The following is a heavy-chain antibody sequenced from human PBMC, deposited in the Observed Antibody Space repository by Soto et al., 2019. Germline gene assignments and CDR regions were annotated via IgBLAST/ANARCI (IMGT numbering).Heavy chain of an antibody. CDR2: INYSGMT. Sequence: SETLSLTCTVSGGSIISSSYYWVLIRQPPGKGLEWIGSINYSGMTYYNPSLKSRVTISVDTSKNQFSLRLRSVTASETAVYYCARVDIDVVPSTTFDLWSQGTLDPGSA. CDR3: ARVDIDVVPSTTFDL. J-gene: IGHJ4*02. V-gene: IGHV4-39*01. D-gene: IGHD2-2*01. CDR1: GGSIISSSYY.